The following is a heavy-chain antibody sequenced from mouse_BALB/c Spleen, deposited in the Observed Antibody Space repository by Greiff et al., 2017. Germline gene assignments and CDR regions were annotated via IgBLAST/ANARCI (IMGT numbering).Heavy chain of an antibody. V-gene: IGHV5-4*02. D-gene: IGHD1-1*01. CDR1: GFTFSDYY. CDR2: ISDGGSYT. CDR3: ARGRSYYVPYFDV. J-gene: IGHJ1*01. Sequence: EVKLVESGGGLVKPGGSLKLSCAASGFTFSDYYMYWVRQTPEKRLEWVATISDGGSYTYYPDSVKGRFAISRDNAKNNLYLQMSSLKSEETAMYYCARGRSYYVPYFDVWGAGTTVTVSS.